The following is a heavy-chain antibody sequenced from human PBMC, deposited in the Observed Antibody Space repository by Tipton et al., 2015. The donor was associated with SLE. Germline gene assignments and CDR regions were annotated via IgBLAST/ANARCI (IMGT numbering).Heavy chain of an antibody. J-gene: IGHJ2*01. Sequence: TLSLTCTVSDDSIGSHYWTWIRQPPGKGLEYIGYIYYTGSTNYNPSLKSRVTISVDTSKNQFSLRLSSVTAADTAVYYCARDSAVNFWYFDLWGRGTLVTVSS. CDR3: ARDSAVNFWYFDL. CDR2: IYYTGST. V-gene: IGHV4-59*11. CDR1: DDSIGSHY.